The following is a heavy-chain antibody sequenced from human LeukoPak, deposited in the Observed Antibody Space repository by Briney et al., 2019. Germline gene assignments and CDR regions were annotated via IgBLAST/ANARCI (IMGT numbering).Heavy chain of an antibody. D-gene: IGHD2-2*01. J-gene: IGHJ6*02. V-gene: IGHV1-2*06. Sequence: ASVKVSCKASGYTFTSYGISWVRQAPGQGLEWMGRINPNSGGTNYAQKFQGRVTMTRDTSISTAYMELSRLRSDDTAVYYCARDGAGYCSSTSCYYYYYYGMDVWGQGTTVTVSS. CDR1: GYTFTSYG. CDR2: INPNSGGT. CDR3: ARDGAGYCSSTSCYYYYYYGMDV.